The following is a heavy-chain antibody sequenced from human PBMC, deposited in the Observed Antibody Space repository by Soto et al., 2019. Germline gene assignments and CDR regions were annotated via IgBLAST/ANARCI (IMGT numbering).Heavy chain of an antibody. CDR1: GGTFSSYA. V-gene: IGHV1-69*01. D-gene: IGHD4-17*01. J-gene: IGHJ2*01. Sequence: QVQLVQSGAEVKKPGSSVKVSCKASGGTFSSYAISWVRQAPGQGLEWMGGIIPIFGTAHYAQKFQGRVTMTADESTSTAYRELSSLRSEDTAVYYCARDEPPPYGDYWYFDLWGRGTLVTVCS. CDR3: ARDEPPPYGDYWYFDL. CDR2: IIPIFGTA.